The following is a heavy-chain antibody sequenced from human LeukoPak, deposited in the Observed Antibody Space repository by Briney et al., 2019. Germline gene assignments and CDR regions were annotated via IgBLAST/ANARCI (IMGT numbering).Heavy chain of an antibody. Sequence: GGSLRLSCAASGFTFSNAWMSWVRQAPGKGLEWVGRIKSKTDGGTTDYAAPVKGRFTISRDDSKNTLYLQMNSLKTEDTAVYYCTADLPPPRGYDYPFDYWGQGSLVTVSS. CDR3: TADLPPPRGYDYPFDY. CDR1: GFTFSNAW. V-gene: IGHV3-15*01. D-gene: IGHD5-12*01. J-gene: IGHJ4*02. CDR2: IKSKTDGGTT.